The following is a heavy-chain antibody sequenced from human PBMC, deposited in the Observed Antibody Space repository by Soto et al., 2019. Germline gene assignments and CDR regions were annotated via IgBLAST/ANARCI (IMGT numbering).Heavy chain of an antibody. Sequence: QVQLVESGGGVVQPGRSLRLSCAASGFPFSKYGMHWVRQAPGKGLEWVAEMSDDGSKKYYGDSVKGRFTISRDNSKNTLYLLMDSLRPEDTAMYYCAKELRETGGYYFDWWGQGTLVTVSS. CDR2: MSDDGSKK. V-gene: IGHV3-30*18. CDR3: AKELRETGGYYFDW. CDR1: GFPFSKYG. J-gene: IGHJ4*02. D-gene: IGHD3-16*01.